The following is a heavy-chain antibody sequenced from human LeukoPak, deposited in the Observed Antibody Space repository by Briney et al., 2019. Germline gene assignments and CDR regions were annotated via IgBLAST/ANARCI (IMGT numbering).Heavy chain of an antibody. Sequence: SETLSLTCTVSGGSISTDYWSWIRQPPGKGLEYIAFIHYSGHTNYNPSLKSRVTISIDTSKNQFSLKLSSVTAADTAVYYCARSLPNQWLVRGTFDYWGQGTLVTVSS. CDR1: GGSISTDY. D-gene: IGHD6-19*01. CDR3: ARSLPNQWLVRGTFDY. J-gene: IGHJ4*02. CDR2: IHYSGHT. V-gene: IGHV4-59*01.